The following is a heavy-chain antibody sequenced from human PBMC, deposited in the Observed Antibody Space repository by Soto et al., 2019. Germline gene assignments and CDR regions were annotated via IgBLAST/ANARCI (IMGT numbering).Heavy chain of an antibody. CDR2: IYYSGST. D-gene: IGHD3-10*01. CDR1: RATIKSRSYY. Sequence: PWGTLDIACTVSRATIKSRSYYGGWLRQPPGKGVEWIGSIYYSGSTYYNPSLKSRVTISVDTSKNQFSLKLSSVTAADTAVYYCARHREVVRGEPEGGRFDDWVQGTLVTVSS. V-gene: IGHV4-39*01. J-gene: IGHJ4*02. CDR3: ARHREVVRGEPEGGRFDD.